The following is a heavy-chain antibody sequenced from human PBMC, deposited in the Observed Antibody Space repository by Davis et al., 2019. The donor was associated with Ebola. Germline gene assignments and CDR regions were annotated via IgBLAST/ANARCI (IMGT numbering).Heavy chain of an antibody. J-gene: IGHJ4*02. V-gene: IGHV3-30-3*01. Sequence: GESLKISCAASGFTFSSYAMHWVRQAPGKGLEWVAVISYNGSNKYYADSVKGRFSISRDNSKNTLYLQMNSLRAEDTAVYYCARGKDSSSSRSVLTDFWGQGILVTVSS. CDR3: ARGKDSSSSRSVLTDF. CDR2: ISYNGSNK. CDR1: GFTFSSYA. D-gene: IGHD6-6*01.